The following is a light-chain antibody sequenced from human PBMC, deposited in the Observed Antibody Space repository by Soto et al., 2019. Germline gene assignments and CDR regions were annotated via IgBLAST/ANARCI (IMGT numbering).Light chain of an antibody. CDR1: QSVSSY. V-gene: IGKV3-11*01. CDR3: QQRSNWPA. CDR2: DAS. Sequence: EIVLTQSPATLSLSPGERATLSCRASQSVSSYLAWYQQKPGQAPRLLIYDASNRATGIPARFSGSGSGTDFTLTISGLEHEDFAVYYCQQRSNWPAFGPGTKVDIK. J-gene: IGKJ3*01.